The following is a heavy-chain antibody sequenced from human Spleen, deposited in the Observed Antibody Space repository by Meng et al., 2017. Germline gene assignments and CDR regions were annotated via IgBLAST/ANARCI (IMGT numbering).Heavy chain of an antibody. V-gene: IGHV4-34*01. CDR2: INHSGST. D-gene: IGHD2-2*02. CDR1: GGSFSGYY. Sequence: QVQLQQRGAGLLKPSETFSLTCAAYGGSFSGYYWSWIRQPPGKGLEWIGEINHSGSTNYNPSLKSRVTISVDTSKNQFSLKLSSVTAADTAVYYCARGSGSPEYCSSTSCYSGGWFDPWGQGTLVTVSS. CDR3: ARGSGSPEYCSSTSCYSGGWFDP. J-gene: IGHJ5*02.